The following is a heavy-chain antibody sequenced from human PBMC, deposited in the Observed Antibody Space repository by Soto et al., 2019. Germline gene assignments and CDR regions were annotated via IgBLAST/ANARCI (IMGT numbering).Heavy chain of an antibody. D-gene: IGHD3-16*01. CDR1: GGSINTYY. V-gene: IGHV4-59*01. CDR2: IYYSGST. CDR3: ARDAGGRGNGAFDI. J-gene: IGHJ3*02. Sequence: QVQLQESGPGLVKPSETLSLTCTVSGGSINTYYWSWMRQPPGKGLEWIGYIYYSGSTNSNPSLKSRVTKSEDTSKNQLSMKLSSVTAADTAGYYCARDAGGRGNGAFDIWGQGTMVTVSS.